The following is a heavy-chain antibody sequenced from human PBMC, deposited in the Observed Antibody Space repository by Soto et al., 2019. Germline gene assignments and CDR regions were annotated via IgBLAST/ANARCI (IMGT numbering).Heavy chain of an antibody. J-gene: IGHJ5*02. V-gene: IGHV1-69*13. CDR2: IIPIFGTA. D-gene: IGHD3-22*01. CDR3: VSSDDSSGYYRP. Sequence: SVKVSCKASGGTFSSYAISWVRQAPGQGLEWMGGIIPIFGTANYAQKFQGRVTITADESTSTAYMELSSLRSEDTAVYYCVSSDDSSGYYRPWGQGTLVTVSS. CDR1: GGTFSSYA.